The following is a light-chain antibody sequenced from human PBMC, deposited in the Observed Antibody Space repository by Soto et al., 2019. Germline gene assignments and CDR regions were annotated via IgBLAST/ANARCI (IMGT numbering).Light chain of an antibody. V-gene: IGKV3-11*01. J-gene: IGKJ4*01. Sequence: EIVLTQSPVTLSLSPGERATLSCRASQSISSYLAWYQQKPGQAPRLLMYAASSRATGIPARFSGSGSGTDFTLTISSLEPEDFAVYYCQKRSSWPLTFGGGTKVEIK. CDR1: QSISSY. CDR2: AAS. CDR3: QKRSSWPLT.